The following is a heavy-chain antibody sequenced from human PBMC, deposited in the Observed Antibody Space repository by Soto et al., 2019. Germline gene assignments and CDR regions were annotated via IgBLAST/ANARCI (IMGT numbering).Heavy chain of an antibody. CDR1: GFTFSSYG. CDR3: AKQHGVDDYNTPFDY. J-gene: IGHJ4*02. V-gene: IGHV3-30*18. CDR2: ISYDGSNK. D-gene: IGHD4-4*01. Sequence: QVQLVESGGGVVQPGRSLRLSCAASGFTFSSYGMHWVRQAPGKGLEWVAVISYDGSNKYYADSVKGRFTISRDNSKNTLYLQMNSLRAEDTVVYYCAKQHGVDDYNTPFDYWGQGTLVTVSS.